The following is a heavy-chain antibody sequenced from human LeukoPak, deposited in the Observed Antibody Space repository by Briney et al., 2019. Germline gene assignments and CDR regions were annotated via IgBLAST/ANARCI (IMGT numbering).Heavy chain of an antibody. J-gene: IGHJ5*02. CDR1: GGTFSSYA. V-gene: IGHV1-69*13. CDR3: AGLRPGDSGWYP. D-gene: IGHD6-19*01. Sequence: SVKVSCKASGGTFSSYAISWVRQAPGQGLEWMGGIIPIFGTANYAQKFQGRVTITADESTSTAYMELSSLRSDDTAVYYCAGLRPGDSGWYPWGQGTLVTVSS. CDR2: IIPIFGTA.